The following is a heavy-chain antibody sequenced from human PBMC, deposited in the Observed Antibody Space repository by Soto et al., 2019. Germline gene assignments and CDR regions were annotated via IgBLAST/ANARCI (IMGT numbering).Heavy chain of an antibody. CDR2: ISYNGRAR. Sequence: QVQLVESGGGVVQPGRSLRLSCAASGFTFSSYGFHWVRQTPGKGLEWVAFISYNGRARQYGDSVKGRFTISRDNSRNTVYMQMDGLRTNDTATYYCASDFRTPTSNWYPPWGKGILVTVSS. CDR1: GFTFSSYG. D-gene: IGHD4-4*01. CDR3: ASDFRTPTSNWYPP. J-gene: IGHJ5*02. V-gene: IGHV3-30*04.